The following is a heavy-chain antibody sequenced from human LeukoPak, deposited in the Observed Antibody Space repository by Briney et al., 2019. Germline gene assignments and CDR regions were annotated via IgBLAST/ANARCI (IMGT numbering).Heavy chain of an antibody. V-gene: IGHV3-23*01. CDR3: TRGRGSYSLDY. CDR1: GFTFSTYA. Sequence: GGSLRLSCAASGFTFSTYAMTWVRQAPGKGLEWVSGISTSGDRTYYADSVKGRFTISRDNSKNTLYLQMNSLRAEDTAIYYCTRGRGSYSLDYWGRGTLVTVSS. CDR2: ISTSGDRT. J-gene: IGHJ4*02. D-gene: IGHD1-26*01.